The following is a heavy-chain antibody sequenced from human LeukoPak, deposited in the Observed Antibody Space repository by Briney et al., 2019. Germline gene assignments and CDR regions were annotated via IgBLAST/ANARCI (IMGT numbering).Heavy chain of an antibody. D-gene: IGHD6-13*01. Sequence: QTGGSLRLSCAASGFTFSSYEMNWVHQAPGKGLEWVSYISSSGSTIYYADSVKGRFTISRDNAKNSLYLQMNSLRAEDTAVYYCAAAAGTTYYYYYMDVWGKGTTVTISS. V-gene: IGHV3-48*03. CDR1: GFTFSSYE. CDR2: ISSSGSTI. CDR3: AAAAGTTYYYYYMDV. J-gene: IGHJ6*03.